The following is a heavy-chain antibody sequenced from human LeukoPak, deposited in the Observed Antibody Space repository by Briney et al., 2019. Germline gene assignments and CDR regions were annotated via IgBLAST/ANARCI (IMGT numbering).Heavy chain of an antibody. J-gene: IGHJ4*02. D-gene: IGHD3-10*01. CDR3: ARGLTAFGELSAPFVY. CDR1: GYTFTSYG. CDR2: ISAYNGNT. V-gene: IGHV1-18*04. Sequence: ASVKVSCKASGYTFTSYGISWVRQAPGQGLEWMGWISAYNGNTNYAQKLQGRVTMTTDTSTSTAYMELRSLRSDDTAVYYCARGLTAFGELSAPFVYWGQGTLVTVSS.